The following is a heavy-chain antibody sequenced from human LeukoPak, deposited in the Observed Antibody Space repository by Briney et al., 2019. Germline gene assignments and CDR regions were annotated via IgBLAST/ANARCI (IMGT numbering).Heavy chain of an antibody. CDR1: GFTFSSYG. D-gene: IGHD3-10*01. CDR3: AKEEGWGVNVFDY. CDR2: IGNTGAAK. V-gene: IGHV3-30*02. Sequence: PGGSLRLSCAASGFTFSSYGIHWVRQAPGKGLEWVAVIGNTGAAKYYADSVRGRFSISRDNSDNTVHLQMNSLSAEDTAVYYCAKEEGWGVNVFDYWGQGTLVTVSS. J-gene: IGHJ4*02.